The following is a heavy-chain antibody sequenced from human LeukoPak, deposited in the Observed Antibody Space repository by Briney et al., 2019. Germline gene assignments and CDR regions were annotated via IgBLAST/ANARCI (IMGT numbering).Heavy chain of an antibody. CDR1: GFTFSDYY. J-gene: IGHJ4*02. CDR3: ARDAAGTFDY. D-gene: IGHD6-13*01. CDR2: ISSDGTTI. V-gene: IGHV3-11*04. Sequence: SGGSLRLSCAASGFTFSDYYMSWILQAPGKGLEWLSYISSDGTTIQYADSVKGRFTISRDNAKNSLYLQMNSLRAEDTAVYYCARDAAGTFDYWGQGTLVTVSS.